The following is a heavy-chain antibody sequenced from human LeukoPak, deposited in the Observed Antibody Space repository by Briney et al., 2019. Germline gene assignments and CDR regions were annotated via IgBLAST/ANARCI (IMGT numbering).Heavy chain of an antibody. J-gene: IGHJ5*02. Sequence: SQTLSLTCAISGDSVSSKSAAWNWIRQSPSRGLEWLGRTYYRSKWQNDYAVSVKSRITINPDTSKNQFSLQLNSVTPEDTAVYYCARDTYGVTYGWFDPWGQGTLVTVSS. V-gene: IGHV6-1*01. CDR1: GDSVSSKSAA. CDR3: ARDTYGVTYGWFDP. D-gene: IGHD3-10*01. CDR2: TYYRSKWQN.